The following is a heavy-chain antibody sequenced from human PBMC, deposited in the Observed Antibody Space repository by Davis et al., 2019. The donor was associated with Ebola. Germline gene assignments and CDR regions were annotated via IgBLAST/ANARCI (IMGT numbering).Heavy chain of an antibody. CDR1: AYTFAAHY. CDR2: TNPNFGGK. J-gene: IGHJ5*02. Sequence: AASVKVSCKASAYTFAAHYIHWVRQAPGQGLEWLGRTNPNFGGKIYAQKFQDRVTMTIDTSINTAYMELDRLRSDDTAVYYCARGHTYGRWDDWFDPWGQGTLVTVSS. CDR3: ARGHTYGRWDDWFDP. D-gene: IGHD5-18*01. V-gene: IGHV1-2*06.